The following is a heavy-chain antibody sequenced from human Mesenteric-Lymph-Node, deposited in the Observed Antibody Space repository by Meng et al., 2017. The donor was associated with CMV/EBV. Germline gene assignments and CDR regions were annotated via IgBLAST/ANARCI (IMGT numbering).Heavy chain of an antibody. V-gene: IGHV4-61*01. CDR1: GGSVSSGSYY. CDR3: ASEGGGISAVLRSGYYGLDV. J-gene: IGHJ6*02. Sequence: SETLSLTCTVSGGSVSSGSYYWSWIRQPPGKGLEWIGYVYYTGSANYNPSLKSRVFMSIDTSKNQFALRLTSVTAADAAVYYCASEGGGISAVLRSGYYGLDVWGRGTTVTVSS. D-gene: IGHD6-25*01. CDR2: VYYTGSA.